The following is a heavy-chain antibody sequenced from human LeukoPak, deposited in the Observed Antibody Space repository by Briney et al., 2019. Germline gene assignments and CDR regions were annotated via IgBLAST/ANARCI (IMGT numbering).Heavy chain of an antibody. CDR3: VRGGYVNLGY. CDR2: FTSSSHI. J-gene: IGHJ4*02. Sequence: PGGSLRVSCAVSGFTFCIYTMNWVRQAPGKGPEWVSSFTSSSHIYYADSVKGRFTISRDNGKNSLYLQLNSLRAEDTAVYYCVRGGYVNLGYCGQGTLVTVSS. V-gene: IGHV3-21*01. CDR1: GFTFCIYT. D-gene: IGHD5-12*01.